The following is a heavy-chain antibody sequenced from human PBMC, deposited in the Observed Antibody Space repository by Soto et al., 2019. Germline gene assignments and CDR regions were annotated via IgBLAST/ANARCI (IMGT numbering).Heavy chain of an antibody. CDR3: AKDEGTGFDY. Sequence: QVQLVESGGGVVQPGRSLRLSCAASGFTFSSYGMHWVRQAPGKGLEWVAVISYDGSNKYYADSVKGRFTISRDNSKNTLYLQMNSLRAGDTAVYYCAKDEGTGFDYWGQGTLVTVSS. CDR2: ISYDGSNK. J-gene: IGHJ4*02. V-gene: IGHV3-30*18. CDR1: GFTFSSYG. D-gene: IGHD2-8*02.